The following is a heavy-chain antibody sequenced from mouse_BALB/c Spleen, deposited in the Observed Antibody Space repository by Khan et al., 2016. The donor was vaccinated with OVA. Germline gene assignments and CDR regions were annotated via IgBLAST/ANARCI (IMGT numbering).Heavy chain of an antibody. CDR2: INSNGGTS. J-gene: IGHJ1*01. D-gene: IGHD2-14*01. CDR1: GFTFSGYG. Sequence: EVQLQASGGGLVQPGGSLKLSCAASGFTFSGYGMSWVRPTPDKRLELVATINSNGGTSYYPDSVKGRFTISRDNAKNTLHLQMSSLKSEDTAMYYCARVYYRYDEGYWYFDVWGAGTTVTVSS. V-gene: IGHV5-6-3*01. CDR3: ARVYYRYDEGYWYFDV.